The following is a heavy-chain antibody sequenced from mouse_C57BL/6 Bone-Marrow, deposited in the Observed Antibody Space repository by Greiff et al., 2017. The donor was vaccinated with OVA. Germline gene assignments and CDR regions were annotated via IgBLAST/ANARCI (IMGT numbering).Heavy chain of an antibody. J-gene: IGHJ2*01. Sequence: QVQLQQSGAELARPGASVKMSCKASGYTFTSYTMHWVKQRPGQGLEWIGYINPSSGYTKYNQKFKDKATLTADKSSSTAYMQLSSLTSEDSAVYYGARKRRLRSLGDYWGQGTTLTVSS. CDR1: GYTFTSYT. V-gene: IGHV1-4*01. CDR2: INPSSGYT. CDR3: ARKRRLRSLGDY. D-gene: IGHD1-1*01.